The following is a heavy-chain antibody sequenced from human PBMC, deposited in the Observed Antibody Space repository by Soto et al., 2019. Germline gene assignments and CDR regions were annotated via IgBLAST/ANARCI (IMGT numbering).Heavy chain of an antibody. CDR1: GFTFSSYN. V-gene: IGHV3-21*01. CDR3: XXXXXXXXXGXYFDY. J-gene: IGHJ4*02. CDR2: FGVSIPYI. Sequence: EVQLVESGGGLVKPGGSLRLSCAASGFTFSSYNMNWVRQAPGKGLEWVSSFGVSIPYIYYADSVKGRFTISRDNAKXXXXXXXXXXXXXXXXXXXXXXXXXXXXXGXYFDYWGQGTLVTVSS.